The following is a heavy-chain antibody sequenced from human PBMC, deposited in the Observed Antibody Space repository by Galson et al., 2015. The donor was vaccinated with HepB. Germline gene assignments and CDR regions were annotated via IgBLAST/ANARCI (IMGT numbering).Heavy chain of an antibody. V-gene: IGHV1-2*06. CDR2: INPNSGGT. Sequence: SVKVSCKASGYTFTGYYMRWVRQAPGQGLEWMGRINPNSGGTNYAQRFQGRVTMTRDTSISTAYMELSRLRSDDTAVYYCARPAYDFWSDNNWFDPWGQGTLVTASS. D-gene: IGHD3-3*01. CDR3: ARPAYDFWSDNNWFDP. J-gene: IGHJ5*02. CDR1: GYTFTGYY.